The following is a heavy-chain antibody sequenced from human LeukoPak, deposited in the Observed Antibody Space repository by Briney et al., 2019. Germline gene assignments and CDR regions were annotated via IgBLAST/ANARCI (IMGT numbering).Heavy chain of an antibody. CDR3: ARGDYDYVWGSYDY. Sequence: SETLSLTCTVSGGSIRSYYWSWIRQHPGKGREWIGYIYYSGSTYYNPSLKSRVTISVDTSKNQLSLKLSSVTAADTAVYYCARGDYDYVWGSYDYWGQGTLVTVSS. D-gene: IGHD3-16*01. CDR2: IYYSGST. J-gene: IGHJ4*02. V-gene: IGHV4-59*06. CDR1: GGSIRSYY.